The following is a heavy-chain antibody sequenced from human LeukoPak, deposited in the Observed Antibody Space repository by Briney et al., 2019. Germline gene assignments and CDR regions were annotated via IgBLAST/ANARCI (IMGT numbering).Heavy chain of an antibody. CDR2: IIPIFGTA. D-gene: IGHD4-17*01. Sequence: ASAKVSCKASGGTFSSYAISWVRQAPGQGLEWMGRIIPIFGTANYAQKFQGRVTITTDESTSTAYMELSSLRSEDTAVYYCARDLDPPLAGYGDYGWFDPWGQGTLVTVSS. CDR3: ARDLDPPLAGYGDYGWFDP. CDR1: GGTFSSYA. V-gene: IGHV1-69*05. J-gene: IGHJ5*02.